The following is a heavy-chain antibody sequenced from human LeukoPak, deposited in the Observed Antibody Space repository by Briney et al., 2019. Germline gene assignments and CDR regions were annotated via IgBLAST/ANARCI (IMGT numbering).Heavy chain of an antibody. CDR2: ICYDGSNK. V-gene: IGHV3-33*01. CDR1: GFTLTSYG. Sequence: GTSLPLSCAASGFTLTSYGMHWVRQAPGKGLEGVAVICYDGSNKNYADSVKGRFTISRDNSKNTLYLQRNSLRTEDTAVYYCTRSYSPKLYYIDYWGQGTLVTFSS. CDR3: TRSYSPKLYYIDY. J-gene: IGHJ4*02. D-gene: IGHD2-2*02.